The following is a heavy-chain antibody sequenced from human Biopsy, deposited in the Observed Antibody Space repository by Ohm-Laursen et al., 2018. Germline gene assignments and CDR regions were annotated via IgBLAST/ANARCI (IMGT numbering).Heavy chain of an antibody. CDR3: VREPKTGTAEAWYFDL. J-gene: IGHJ2*01. CDR2: ISYNERT. V-gene: IGHV4-31*03. CDR1: GASVKTSGYF. Sequence: SQTLSLTCSVSGASVKTSGYFWAWLRQRPGKGLDWIVYISYNERTHYNPSLTSRLAISFDTSNNRISLQLRSVSVADMAVYYCVREPKTGTAEAWYFDLWGRGSPVTVPS. D-gene: IGHD3-9*01.